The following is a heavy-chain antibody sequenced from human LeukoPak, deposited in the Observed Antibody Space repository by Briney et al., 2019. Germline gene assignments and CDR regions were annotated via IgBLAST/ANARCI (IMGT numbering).Heavy chain of an antibody. CDR3: AADPGGLGYFDY. V-gene: IGHV1-58*01. Sequence: SVKVSCKASGFTFSSSAVQWVRQARGQRLVWIGWIVVGSGNTNYAQKFQERVTITRDMSTSTAYMELSSLRSEDTAVYYCAADPGGLGYFDYWGQGTLVTVSS. CDR2: IVVGSGNT. CDR1: GFTFSSSA. D-gene: IGHD3-16*01. J-gene: IGHJ4*02.